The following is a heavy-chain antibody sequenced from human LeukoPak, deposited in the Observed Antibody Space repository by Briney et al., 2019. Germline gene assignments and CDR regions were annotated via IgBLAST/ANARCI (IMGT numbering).Heavy chain of an antibody. D-gene: IGHD3-16*01. Sequence: GGSLRLSCAASGFTFSSYEMNWVRQAPGKGLEWISYISSSGTTKYYADSVKGRFTISRDNAKNSLYLQMNSLRAEDTAVYYCARDPAVSYDYVWGSYAGYWGQGTLVTVSS. V-gene: IGHV3-48*03. CDR2: ISSSGTTK. J-gene: IGHJ4*02. CDR1: GFTFSSYE. CDR3: ARDPAVSYDYVWGSYAGY.